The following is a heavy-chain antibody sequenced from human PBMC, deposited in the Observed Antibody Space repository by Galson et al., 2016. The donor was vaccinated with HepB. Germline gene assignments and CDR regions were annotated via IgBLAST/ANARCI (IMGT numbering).Heavy chain of an antibody. V-gene: IGHV4-61*01. CDR2: IDYSGST. CDR3: ARGRRTICNGSICYKDSYYYAMDV. Sequence: SETLSLTCIVSGESVINDRYYWTWIRLPPGKGLEWIGCIDYSGSTNYSPSLKSRVTMSLDASENEVSLRLGSVTAAATAIYYCARGRRTICNGSICYKDSYYYAMDVWGQGTTVAVSS. J-gene: IGHJ6*02. D-gene: IGHD2-15*01. CDR1: GESVINDRYY.